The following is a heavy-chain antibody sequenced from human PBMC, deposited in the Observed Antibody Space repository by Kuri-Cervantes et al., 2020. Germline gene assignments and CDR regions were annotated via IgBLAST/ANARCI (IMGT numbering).Heavy chain of an antibody. CDR3: TTPPHTKRGSTEPRYYYYYYMDV. CDR1: GFTFGDYA. J-gene: IGHJ6*03. CDR2: ISRSSGYI. Sequence: GESLKISCTASGFTFGDYAMSWFRQAPGKGLEWVSSISRSSGYIYYADSVKGRFTLSRDNAKNSLFLQMKSLRAEDTAVYYCTTPPHTKRGSTEPRYYYYYYMDVWGKGTTVTVSS. D-gene: IGHD1-26*01. V-gene: IGHV3-21*03.